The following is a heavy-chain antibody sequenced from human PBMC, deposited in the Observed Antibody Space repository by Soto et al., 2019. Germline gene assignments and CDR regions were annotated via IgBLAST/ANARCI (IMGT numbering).Heavy chain of an antibody. J-gene: IGHJ4*02. CDR2: ISVSGGST. Sequence: GGSLRLSCAASGFTFSNYAMSWVRQAPGKGLEWVSAISVSGGSTYYADSVKGRFTISRDNSKNTLHLQMNSLRAEDTAIYYCAKGAHGEYDYWGQGALVTVSS. CDR1: GFTFSNYA. D-gene: IGHD4-17*01. CDR3: AKGAHGEYDY. V-gene: IGHV3-23*01.